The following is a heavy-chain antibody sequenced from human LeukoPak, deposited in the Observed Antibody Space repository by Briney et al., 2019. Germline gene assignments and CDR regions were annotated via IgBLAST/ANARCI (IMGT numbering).Heavy chain of an antibody. CDR2: INHSGST. CDR3: ARGRKQAAQYYFDY. V-gene: IGHV4-34*01. CDR1: GGSFGGYY. D-gene: IGHD6-6*01. J-gene: IGHJ4*02. Sequence: SETLSLTCAVYGGSFGGYYWSWIRQPPGKGLEWIGEINHSGSTNYNPSLKSRVTISVDTSKNQFSLKPSSVTAADTAVYYCARGRKQAAQYYFDYWGQGTLVTVSS.